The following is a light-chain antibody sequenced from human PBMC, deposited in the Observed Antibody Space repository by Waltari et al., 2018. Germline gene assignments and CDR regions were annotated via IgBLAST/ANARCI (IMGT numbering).Light chain of an antibody. CDR3: QQYDNLPGT. CDR2: DAS. Sequence: IRNTQSLPFLYASAGDRVTITCQASQDITSYLNWYRQKPGKAPQLLIYDASNLETGVPSRFSGSGSETDFTFTISSLQPEDVATYYCQQYDNLPGTFGGGTKVEIK. V-gene: IGKV1-33*01. CDR1: QDITSY. J-gene: IGKJ4*01.